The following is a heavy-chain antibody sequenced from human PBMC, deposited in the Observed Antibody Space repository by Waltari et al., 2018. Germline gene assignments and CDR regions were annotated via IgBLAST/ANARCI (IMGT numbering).Heavy chain of an antibody. Sequence: QVQLVESGGGVVQPGRSLRLSCAASGFTFSSYAMHWVRQAPGKGLEWVAVISYDGSNKYYADSVKGRFTISRDNSKNTLYLQMNSLRAEDTAVYYCASLVGARMDYYMDVWGKGTTVTVSS. CDR1: GFTFSSYA. V-gene: IGHV3-30-3*01. CDR2: ISYDGSNK. D-gene: IGHD1-26*01. CDR3: ASLVGARMDYYMDV. J-gene: IGHJ6*03.